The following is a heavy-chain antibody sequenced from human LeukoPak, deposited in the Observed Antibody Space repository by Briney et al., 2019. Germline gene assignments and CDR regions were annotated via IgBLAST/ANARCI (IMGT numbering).Heavy chain of an antibody. CDR1: GGSISSSSCC. CDR2: IYYSGST. V-gene: IGHV4-39*02. Sequence: SETLSLTCTVSGGSISSSSCCWGWIRQPPGKGLEWIGSIYYSGSTYYNPSLKSRVTISVDTSKNHFSLKLSSVTAADTAVYYCATATYYYDSSGYYPLDYWGQGTLVSVSS. J-gene: IGHJ4*02. D-gene: IGHD3-22*01. CDR3: ATATYYYDSSGYYPLDY.